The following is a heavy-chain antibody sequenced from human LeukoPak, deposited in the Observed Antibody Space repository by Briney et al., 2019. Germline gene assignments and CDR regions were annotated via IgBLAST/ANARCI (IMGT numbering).Heavy chain of an antibody. Sequence: GGSLRLSCAASGITFSSYAMHWVRQAPGKGLVWVSRINSDGSSTSYADSVKGRFTISRDNAKNTLYLQMNSLRAEDTAVYYCARGDSSSFYYYYMDVWGKGTTVTVSS. V-gene: IGHV3-74*01. CDR3: ARGDSSSFYYYYMDV. J-gene: IGHJ6*03. CDR2: INSDGSST. D-gene: IGHD6-13*01. CDR1: GITFSSYA.